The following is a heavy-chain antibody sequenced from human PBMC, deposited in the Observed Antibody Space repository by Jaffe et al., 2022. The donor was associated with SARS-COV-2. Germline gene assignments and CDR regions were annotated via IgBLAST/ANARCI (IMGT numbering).Heavy chain of an antibody. Sequence: QVQLVQSGSETKKLGASVKVSCKASGYTFTRYALNWVRQAPGQGLEWMGWINTNTGNPTYAQGLTGRFVFSLDTSVSTAYLQISSLKAEDTAVYYCARDSIILGDDYVYFDYWGQGTLVTVSS. CDR3: ARDSIILGDDYVYFDY. V-gene: IGHV7-4-1*02. CDR2: INTNTGNP. CDR1: GYTFTRYA. D-gene: IGHD5-12*01. J-gene: IGHJ4*02.